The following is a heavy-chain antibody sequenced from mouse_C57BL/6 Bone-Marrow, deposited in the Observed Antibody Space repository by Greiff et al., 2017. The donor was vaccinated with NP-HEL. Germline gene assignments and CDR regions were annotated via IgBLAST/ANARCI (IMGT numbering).Heavy chain of an antibody. Sequence: VQLVESGPGLVQPSQSLSITCTASGFSLTSYGVHWVRQSPGKGLEWLGVIWRGGSTDYNAAFMSRLSITKYNSKSQVFFKMNSLQADDAAIYYCAKYGLFAYWGQGTLVTVSA. CDR1: GFSLTSYG. CDR3: AKYGLFAY. V-gene: IGHV2-5*01. J-gene: IGHJ3*01. D-gene: IGHD2-2*01. CDR2: IWRGGST.